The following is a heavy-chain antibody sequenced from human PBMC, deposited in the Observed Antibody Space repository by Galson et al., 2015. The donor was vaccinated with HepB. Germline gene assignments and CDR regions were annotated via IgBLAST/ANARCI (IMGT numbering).Heavy chain of an antibody. V-gene: IGHV3-15*07. CDR1: GFTFSNAW. J-gene: IGHJ3*02. D-gene: IGHD3-3*01. CDR3: TTEKLAVPNDFWSGYYMGDAFDI. Sequence: SLRLSCAASGFTFSNAWMNWVRQAPGKGLEWVGRIKSKTDGGTTDYAAPVKGRFTISRDDSKNTLYLQMNSLKTEDTAVYYCTTEKLAVPNDFWSGYYMGDAFDIWGQGTMVTVSS. CDR2: IKSKTDGGTT.